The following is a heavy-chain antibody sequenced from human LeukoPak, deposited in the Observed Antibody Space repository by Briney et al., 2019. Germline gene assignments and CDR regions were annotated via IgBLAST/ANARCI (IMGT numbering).Heavy chain of an antibody. D-gene: IGHD6-13*01. CDR2: ISGSGGST. Sequence: GGSLRLSCAASGFTFSSYAMSWVRQAPGKGLEWVSAISGSGGSTYYADTVKGRFTISRDNSKNTLYLQMNSLRAEDTAVYYCAKDHRAAAGRGGYYYYGMDVWGQGTTVTVSS. CDR1: GFTFSSYA. V-gene: IGHV3-23*01. J-gene: IGHJ6*02. CDR3: AKDHRAAAGRGGYYYYGMDV.